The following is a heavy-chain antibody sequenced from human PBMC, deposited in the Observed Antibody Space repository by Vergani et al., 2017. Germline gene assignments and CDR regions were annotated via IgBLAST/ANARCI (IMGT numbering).Heavy chain of an antibody. CDR1: GFTFSSYS. Sequence: EVQLVESGGGLVKPGGSLRLSCAASGFTFSSYSMNWVRQAPGKGLEWVSSISSSSSYIYYADSVKGRFTISRDNAKNSLYLQMTSLRAEDTAVYYCARDEMNAFDIWGQGTMVTVSS. D-gene: IGHD5-24*01. V-gene: IGHV3-21*01. CDR2: ISSSSSYI. J-gene: IGHJ3*02. CDR3: ARDEMNAFDI.